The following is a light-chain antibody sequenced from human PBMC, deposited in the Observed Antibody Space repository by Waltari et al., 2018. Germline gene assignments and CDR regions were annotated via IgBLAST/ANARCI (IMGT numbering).Light chain of an antibody. V-gene: IGKV3-15*01. Sequence: ASQRVGPKLASYQQKPGQAPRLLIYGASTRATGIAARFSGSGSGTEFTLTISSLQSEDFAIYYCQQYNLWPWTFDQGTKVDIK. CDR3: QQYNLWPWT. CDR2: GAS. CDR1: QRVGPK. J-gene: IGKJ1*01.